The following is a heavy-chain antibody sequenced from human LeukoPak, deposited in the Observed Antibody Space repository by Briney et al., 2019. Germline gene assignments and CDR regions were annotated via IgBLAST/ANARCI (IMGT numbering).Heavy chain of an antibody. CDR3: ARSSLRLLDIVVVPAAISGSHWFDP. J-gene: IGHJ5*02. Sequence: ASVKVSCKASGYTFTSYYMHWVRQAPGQGLEWMGIINPSGGSTSYAQKFQGRVTMTRDMSTSTVYMELSSLRSEDTAGYYCARSSLRLLDIVVVPAAISGSHWFDPWGQGTLVTVSS. CDR1: GYTFTSYY. CDR2: INPSGGST. V-gene: IGHV1-46*01. D-gene: IGHD2-2*02.